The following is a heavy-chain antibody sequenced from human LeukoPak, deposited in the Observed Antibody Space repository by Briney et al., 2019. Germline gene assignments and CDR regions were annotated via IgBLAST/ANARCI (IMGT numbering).Heavy chain of an antibody. V-gene: IGHV4-4*07. CDR2: VFPSGST. J-gene: IGHJ4*02. D-gene: IGHD6-13*01. CDR3: ARARAAGSWYYFDS. CDR1: GGSINSYY. Sequence: SETPSLTCTVSGGSINSYYWSWIRQPAGKGLEWIGRVFPSGSTNYNPSLKSRVTMSISPSKAQFSLQLTSVTAADTAVYYCARARAAGSWYYFDSWGQGVLVTVSS.